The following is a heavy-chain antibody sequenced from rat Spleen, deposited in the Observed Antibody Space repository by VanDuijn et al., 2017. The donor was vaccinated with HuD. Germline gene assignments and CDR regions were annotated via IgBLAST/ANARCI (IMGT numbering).Heavy chain of an antibody. Sequence: QVQLKESGPGLVQPSQTLSLTCTVSGFSLNRYHVSWVRQPPGKGLEWMGVMWTGGSTAYNSILKSRLSISRDISKSQVFLKMNSLQTEDTATYYCARDAGILRYWGQGVMVTVSS. V-gene: IGHV2-43*01. CDR2: MWTGGST. CDR3: ARDAGILRY. CDR1: GFSLNRYH. D-gene: IGHD1-6*01. J-gene: IGHJ2*01.